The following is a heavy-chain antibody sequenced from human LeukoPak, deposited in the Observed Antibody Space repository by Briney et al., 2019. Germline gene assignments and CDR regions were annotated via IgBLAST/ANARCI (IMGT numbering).Heavy chain of an antibody. V-gene: IGHV1-18*01. Sequence: ASVKVSCKTSGYTFASYGISWVRQAPGQGLEWLGWISAYNGNTKYAQTVQGRVTMTKDTPTGTVYMELRSLRFDDTAVYYCAKDKDLRFLEWLRHFDYWGQGTLVTVSS. CDR1: GYTFASYG. J-gene: IGHJ4*02. CDR3: AKDKDLRFLEWLRHFDY. CDR2: ISAYNGNT. D-gene: IGHD3-3*01.